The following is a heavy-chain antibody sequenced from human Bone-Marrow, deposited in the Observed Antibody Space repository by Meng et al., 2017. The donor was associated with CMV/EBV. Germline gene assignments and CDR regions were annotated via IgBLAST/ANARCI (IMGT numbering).Heavy chain of an antibody. CDR2: IYYSASN. Sequence: SETLSLTCTVSGFSVSSGSYYWSWIRQTPGKGLEWIGYIYYSASNNYYPSLKSRVTISVDTSKNQFFLTLSSVSAADTAVYYCAREGLIGTNMGWFEPWGQGNLVTVSS. J-gene: IGHJ5*02. CDR3: AREGLIGTNMGWFEP. V-gene: IGHV4-61*01. D-gene: IGHD1-7*01. CDR1: GFSVSSGSYY.